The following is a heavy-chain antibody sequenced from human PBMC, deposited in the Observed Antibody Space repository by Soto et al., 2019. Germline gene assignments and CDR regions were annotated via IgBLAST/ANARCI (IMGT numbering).Heavy chain of an antibody. Sequence: SGPTLVNPTQTLTLTCTFSGFSLTSNDVGVGWIRQPTGKALEWLALIYWDDDKRYSPSLKSRLTITKETYKKQVVLRMTNMDPVDTATYYCAHSRYSRSTFDYWGQGTLVTVSS. D-gene: IGHD6-6*01. J-gene: IGHJ4*02. V-gene: IGHV2-5*02. CDR1: GFSLTSNDVG. CDR2: IYWDDDK. CDR3: AHSRYSRSTFDY.